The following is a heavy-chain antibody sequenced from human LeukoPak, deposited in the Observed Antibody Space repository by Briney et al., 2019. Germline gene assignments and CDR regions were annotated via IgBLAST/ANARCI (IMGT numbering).Heavy chain of an antibody. J-gene: IGHJ4*02. CDR1: GFTVSSNY. Sequence: GGSLRLSCAASGFTVSSNYMSWVRQAPGKGLEWVSVICSGGSTYYADSVKGRFTISRDNSKNTLYLQMNRLEAEGTGGYYWARPLFYGDYARKKDYWGQGTLVTVSS. D-gene: IGHD4-17*01. CDR3: ARPLFYGDYARKKDY. CDR2: ICSGGST. V-gene: IGHV3-66*02.